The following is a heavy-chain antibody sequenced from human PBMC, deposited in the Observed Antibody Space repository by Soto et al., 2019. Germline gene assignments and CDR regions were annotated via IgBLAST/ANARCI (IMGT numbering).Heavy chain of an antibody. CDR2: ISSSSSYI. CDR3: ARFACTNGVCYTRSDAFDI. V-gene: IGHV3-21*01. D-gene: IGHD2-8*01. CDR1: GFTFSSYS. Sequence: PGGSLRLSCAASGFTFSSYSMNWVRQAPGKGLEWVSSISSSSSYIYYADSVKGRLTISRDNAKNSLYLQMNSLRAEDTAVYYRARFACTNGVCYTRSDAFDIWGQGTXVTVSS. J-gene: IGHJ3*02.